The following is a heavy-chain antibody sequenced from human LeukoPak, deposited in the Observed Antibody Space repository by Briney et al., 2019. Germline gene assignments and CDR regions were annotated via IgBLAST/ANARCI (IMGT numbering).Heavy chain of an antibody. Sequence: PSETLSLTCTVSGVSISSYYWSWIRQPPGKGLEWIGYIYYRGSTNYNPSLKSRVTISVDTSKNQFFLKLSSVTAADTAVYYCARHKNYYDSSGYYYELDYWGQGTLVTVSS. CDR3: ARHKNYYDSSGYYYELDY. CDR2: IYYRGST. CDR1: GVSISSYY. J-gene: IGHJ4*02. D-gene: IGHD3-22*01. V-gene: IGHV4-59*08.